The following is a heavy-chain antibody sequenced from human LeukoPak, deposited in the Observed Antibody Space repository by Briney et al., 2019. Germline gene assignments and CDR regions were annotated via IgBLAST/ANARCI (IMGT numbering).Heavy chain of an antibody. CDR2: IGTSTSYI. J-gene: IGHJ4*02. Sequence: PGGSLRLSCAASGFTFSTYIMNWVRQTPGKGLEWVSSIGTSTSYIYYADSVKGRFTISRDNAKNSLYLEMNSLRAEDTAVYYCARLGASSSGKYYFDYWGQGTLVTVSS. CDR3: ARLGASSSGKYYFDY. D-gene: IGHD6-25*01. CDR1: GFTFSTYI. V-gene: IGHV3-21*01.